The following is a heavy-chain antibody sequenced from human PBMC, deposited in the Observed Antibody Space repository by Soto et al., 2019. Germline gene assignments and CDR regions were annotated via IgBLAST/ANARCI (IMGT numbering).Heavy chain of an antibody. CDR1: GGSISSSSYY. V-gene: IGHV4-39*01. CDR2: IYYSGST. Sequence: SSETLSLTCTVSGGSISSSSYYWGWIRQPPGKGLEWIGSIYYSGSTYYNPSLKSRVTISVDTSKNQFSLKLSSVTAADTAVYYCARRGSSSWKNWFDPWGQGTLVTV. CDR3: ARRGSSSWKNWFDP. J-gene: IGHJ5*02. D-gene: IGHD6-13*01.